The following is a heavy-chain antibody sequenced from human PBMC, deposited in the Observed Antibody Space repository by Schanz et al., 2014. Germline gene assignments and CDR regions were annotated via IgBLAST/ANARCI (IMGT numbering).Heavy chain of an antibody. D-gene: IGHD6-6*01. Sequence: QVQLQQWGAGLLKPSETLSLTCAVYGGSFSGYYWSWIRQPPGKGLEWIGEINHSGSTNYNPSLKSRVTISVDTSKNHFSLKVRSVTAADTAFYHCARELGREGGFDSWGQGTLVTVTS. CDR2: INHSGST. J-gene: IGHJ4*02. CDR3: ARELGREGGFDS. CDR1: GGSFSGYY. V-gene: IGHV4-34*01.